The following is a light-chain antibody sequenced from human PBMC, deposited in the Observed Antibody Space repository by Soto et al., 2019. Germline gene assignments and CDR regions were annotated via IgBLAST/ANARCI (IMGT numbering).Light chain of an antibody. CDR1: QDISNY. Sequence: DIQMTQSPSSLSASVGDRVTITCQASQDISNYLNWYQQKPGKAPKLLIYDASNLETGVPSRFSGSGSATDFTFTITSLQPEDIATYYCQQYDNLPLTFGPGTKVDIK. V-gene: IGKV1-33*01. CDR3: QQYDNLPLT. J-gene: IGKJ3*01. CDR2: DAS.